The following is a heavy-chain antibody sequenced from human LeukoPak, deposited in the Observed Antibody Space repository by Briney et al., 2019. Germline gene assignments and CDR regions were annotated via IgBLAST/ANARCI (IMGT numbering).Heavy chain of an antibody. Sequence: SETLSLTFAVSGYSISSGYYWGWIRQPPGKGLEWIGSIYHSGSTYYNPSLKSRVTISVDTSKNQFSLKLSSVTAADTAVYYCARTYDFWSGYLPYYFDYWGQGTLVTVSS. J-gene: IGHJ4*02. CDR3: ARTYDFWSGYLPYYFDY. CDR1: GYSISSGYY. CDR2: IYHSGST. V-gene: IGHV4-38-2*01. D-gene: IGHD3-3*01.